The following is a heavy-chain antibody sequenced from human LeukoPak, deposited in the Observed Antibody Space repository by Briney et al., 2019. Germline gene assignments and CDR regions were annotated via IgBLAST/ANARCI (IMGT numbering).Heavy chain of an antibody. CDR3: ARLWDGYNPIDY. CDR1: GGSIRSYY. V-gene: IGHV4-39*01. Sequence: PSETLSLTCTVSGGSIRSYYWSWIRQPPGKGLEWIGSIYYSGSTYYNPSLKSRVTISVDTSKNQFSLKLSSVTAADTAVYYCARLWDGYNPIDYWGQGTLVTVSS. CDR2: IYYSGST. D-gene: IGHD5-24*01. J-gene: IGHJ4*02.